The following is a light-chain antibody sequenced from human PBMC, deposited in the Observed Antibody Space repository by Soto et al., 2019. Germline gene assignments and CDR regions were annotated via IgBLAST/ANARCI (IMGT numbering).Light chain of an antibody. CDR2: DAS. CDR1: QSVTVN. V-gene: IGKV3-11*01. Sequence: EILLTQSPSTLSLSPGEGVTLSCRASQSVTVNSLAWYQQKPGQAPRLLIYDASNRATGIPARFSGSGSGTDFTLTISSLEPEDFAVYYCQQRSNWPVFGPGTKVDI. CDR3: QQRSNWPV. J-gene: IGKJ3*01.